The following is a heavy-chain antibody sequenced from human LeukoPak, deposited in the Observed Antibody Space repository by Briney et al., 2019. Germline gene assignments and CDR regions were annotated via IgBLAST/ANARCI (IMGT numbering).Heavy chain of an antibody. CDR3: ARDLRKRGIAIFPTYWFDP. J-gene: IGHJ5*02. CDR2: ISGSGSTI. D-gene: IGHD3-9*01. V-gene: IGHV3-48*03. Sequence: QSGGSLRLSCAASGFTFRSYEMNWVRQAPGQGLEWVSYISGSGSTIYYADSVQGRFTISRDNAKNSLYLQMNSLRAEDTAVYYCARDLRKRGIAIFPTYWFDPWGQGTLVTVSS. CDR1: GFTFRSYE.